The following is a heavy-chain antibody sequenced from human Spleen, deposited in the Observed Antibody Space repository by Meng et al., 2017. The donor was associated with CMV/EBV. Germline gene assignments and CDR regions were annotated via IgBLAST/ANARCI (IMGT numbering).Heavy chain of an antibody. CDR2: IYHSGST. Sequence: SETLSLTCAVSGASISSSYWWSWVRQPPGKGLEWIGDIYHSGSTNYNPSLKSRVTISRDNSKNTLYLQMNSLRAEDTAFYYCAKDRSKYGHSWFDPWGQGTLVTVSS. CDR1: GASISSSYW. D-gene: IGHD4-11*01. CDR3: AKDRSKYGHSWFDP. J-gene: IGHJ5*02. V-gene: IGHV4-4*02.